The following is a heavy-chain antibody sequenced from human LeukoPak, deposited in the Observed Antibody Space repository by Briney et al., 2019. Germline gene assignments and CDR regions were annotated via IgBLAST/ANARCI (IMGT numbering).Heavy chain of an antibody. Sequence: GGSLRLSCVASGFSLGAYAMHWVRQARGKGLEWVSHINADGGRTYYADAVKGRFTISRDNSKDSLYLQMTGLRAEDSAVYYYATWAFYHDLDVWGRGTTVTVSS. D-gene: IGHD3-3*01. CDR3: ATWAFYHDLDV. J-gene: IGHJ6*02. V-gene: IGHV3-43*02. CDR2: INADGGRT. CDR1: GFSLGAYA.